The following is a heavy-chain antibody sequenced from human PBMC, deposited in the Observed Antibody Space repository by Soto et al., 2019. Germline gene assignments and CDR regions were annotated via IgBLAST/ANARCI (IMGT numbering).Heavy chain of an antibody. D-gene: IGHD6-6*01. CDR2: INHSGST. CDR1: GGSFSDYY. Sequence: QVQLQQWGAGLLKPSETLSLTCAVYGGSFSDYYWSWIRQPPGKGLEWIGEINHSGSTNSNPSLTSRVTISVDTSKNQFSLKLSSVTAADTAVYYCATWGQLARLDHWGQGTLVTVSS. CDR3: ATWGQLARLDH. J-gene: IGHJ4*02. V-gene: IGHV4-34*01.